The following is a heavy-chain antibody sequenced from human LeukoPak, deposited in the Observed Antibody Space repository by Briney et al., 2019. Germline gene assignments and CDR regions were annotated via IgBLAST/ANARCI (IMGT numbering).Heavy chain of an antibody. J-gene: IGHJ4*02. CDR1: GFTFSTYS. CDR2: ISSSSSYK. CDR3: ATFGAIAGAGFDY. D-gene: IGHD6-13*01. Sequence: GGSLRLSCAASGFTFSTYSMNWVRQAPGKGLEWVSYISSSSSYKYYADSVKGRFTISRDHAKNSLYLQMNSLRAEDTAVYYCATFGAIAGAGFDYWGQGTLVTVSS. V-gene: IGHV3-21*05.